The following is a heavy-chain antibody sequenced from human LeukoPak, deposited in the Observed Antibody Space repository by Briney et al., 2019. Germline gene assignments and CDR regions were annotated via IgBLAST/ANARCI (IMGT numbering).Heavy chain of an antibody. CDR2: MNPNSGNT. V-gene: IGHV1-8*01. CDR1: GYTFTSYD. Sequence: ASVKVSCKASGYTFTSYDINWVRQATGQGLEWMGWMNPNSGNTGYAQKFQGRVTMTRNTSISTAYMELSSLRAEDTAVYYCAREDDSSGYYYGIHDYWGQGTLVAVSP. J-gene: IGHJ4*02. CDR3: AREDDSSGYYYGIHDY. D-gene: IGHD3-22*01.